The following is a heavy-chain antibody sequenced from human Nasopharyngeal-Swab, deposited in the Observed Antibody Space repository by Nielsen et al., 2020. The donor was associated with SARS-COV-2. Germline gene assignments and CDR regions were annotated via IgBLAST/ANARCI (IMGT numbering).Heavy chain of an antibody. CDR2: IIPILGIA. CDR3: ARGCEITIFGVVTCYYMDV. D-gene: IGHD3-3*01. J-gene: IGHJ6*03. V-gene: IGHV1-69*04. Sequence: SVKVSCKASGGTFSSYAISWVRQAPGQGLEWMGRIIPILGIANYAQKFQGRVTITADKSTSTAYMELSSLRSEDTAVYYCARGCEITIFGVVTCYYMDVWGKGTTVTVS. CDR1: GGTFSSYA.